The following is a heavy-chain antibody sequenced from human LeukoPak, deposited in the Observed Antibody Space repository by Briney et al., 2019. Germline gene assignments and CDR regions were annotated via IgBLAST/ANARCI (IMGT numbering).Heavy chain of an antibody. V-gene: IGHV4-4*07. Sequence: SETLSLTCTVSGGSISTYYWSWIRQPAGKGLEWIGRIYISGSTNYNPSLKSRVSMSVDTSKSHFSLKLSSVTAADTAVYYCARHQHSSSRWFDPWGQGTLVTVSS. CDR3: ARHQHSSSRWFDP. CDR2: IYISGST. J-gene: IGHJ5*02. D-gene: IGHD6-13*01. CDR1: GGSISTYY.